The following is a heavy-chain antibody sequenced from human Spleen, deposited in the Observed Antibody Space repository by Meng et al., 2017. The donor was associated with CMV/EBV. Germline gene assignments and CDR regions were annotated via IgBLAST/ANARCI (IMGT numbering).Heavy chain of an antibody. CDR2: INPSGGST. CDR3: ARVAVRFIVATKLIADESPLFRPNDMDV. CDR1: GYIFTGYN. Sequence: ASVKVSCKASGYIFTGYNMNWVRQAPGQGLEWMGIINPSGGSTTYAQKFQGRVTMTRDTSTSTVYMELSSLRSEDTALYYCARVAVRFIVATKLIADESPLFRPNDMDVWGQGTTVTVSS. V-gene: IGHV1-46*01. J-gene: IGHJ6*02. D-gene: IGHD5-12*01.